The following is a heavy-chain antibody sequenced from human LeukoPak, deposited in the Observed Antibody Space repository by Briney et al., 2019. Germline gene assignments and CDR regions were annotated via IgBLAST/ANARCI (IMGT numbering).Heavy chain of an antibody. D-gene: IGHD1-1*01. Sequence: SETLSLTCTVSGGSVRSYYWSWIRQPPGEGLEWIAYIHNSGSTNYNPSLKSRVTISRDTSKNQFSLRLTSVTAADTAVYYCVRDWNGDYFDYWGQGTLVTVSS. V-gene: IGHV4-59*02. CDR1: GGSVRSYY. CDR2: IHNSGST. J-gene: IGHJ4*02. CDR3: VRDWNGDYFDY.